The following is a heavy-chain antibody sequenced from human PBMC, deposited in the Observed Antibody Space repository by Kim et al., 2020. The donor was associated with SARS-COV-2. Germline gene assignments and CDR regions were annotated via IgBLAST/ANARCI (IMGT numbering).Heavy chain of an antibody. Sequence: GGSLRLSCAASGFTFSSYGMHWVRQAPGKGLEWVAVISYDGSKKYFADSVQGRFTISRDNSKNTLYLQMNSLRAEDTALYYCAKDTYDSSGYYPYYFYC. V-gene: IGHV3-30*18. CDR2: ISYDGSKK. CDR3: AKDTYDSSGYYPYYFYC. D-gene: IGHD3-22*01. J-gene: IGHJ4*01. CDR1: GFTFSSYG.